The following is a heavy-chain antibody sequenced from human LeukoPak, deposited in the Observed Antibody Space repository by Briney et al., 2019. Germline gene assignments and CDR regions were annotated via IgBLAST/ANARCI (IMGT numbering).Heavy chain of an antibody. D-gene: IGHD3-16*01. CDR3: ARGRLQGYVDYYIDV. V-gene: IGHV1-2*02. J-gene: IGHJ6*03. CDR2: INPNSGGT. CDR1: GYTFTSYY. Sequence: GASVKVSCKASGYTFTSYYMHWVRQAPGQGLEWMGWINPNSGGTNYAQKFQGRVTMTRDTSISTAYMELSRLRSDDTAVYYCARGRLQGYVDYYIDVWGKGTTVTVSS.